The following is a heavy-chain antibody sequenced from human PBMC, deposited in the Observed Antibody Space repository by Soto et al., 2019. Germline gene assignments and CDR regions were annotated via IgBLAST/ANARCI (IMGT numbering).Heavy chain of an antibody. D-gene: IGHD3-22*01. CDR2: INPHSSGA. CDR3: TRGYYDGSASYGFDL. J-gene: IGHJ3*01. V-gene: IGHV1-2*04. Sequence: ASVKVSCKASGYTFTDYYIHWVRQAPGQGLEWMGWINPHSSGANIAQKFEGWVTLTRDTSVRTVYMEMGWLKSNDTAVYYCTRGYYDGSASYGFDLWGQGTLVTVSS. CDR1: GYTFTDYY.